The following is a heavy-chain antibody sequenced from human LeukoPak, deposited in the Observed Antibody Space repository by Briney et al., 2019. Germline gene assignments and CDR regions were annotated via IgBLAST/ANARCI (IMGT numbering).Heavy chain of an antibody. CDR1: GFTFSSYT. J-gene: IGHJ4*02. Sequence: PGWSLRLSCAASGFTFSSYTMSWVRQAPGKGLEWVSTFAVSSNSTLYADSVKGRFTISRDNSKNTLYLQMSSLRAEDTAIYHCAKVMWGSSGWYVDYWGQGTLVTVSS. CDR3: AKVMWGSSGWYVDY. V-gene: IGHV3-23*01. CDR2: FAVSSNST. D-gene: IGHD6-19*01.